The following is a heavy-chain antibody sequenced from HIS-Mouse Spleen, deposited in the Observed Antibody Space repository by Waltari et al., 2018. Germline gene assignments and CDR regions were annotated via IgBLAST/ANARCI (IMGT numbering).Heavy chain of an antibody. CDR3: AREGEISGRSYFDY. Sequence: QVQLVESGGGVVQPGRSLRLSCAASGFTFSSYGMHWVRQAPGKGLEGVAGRWYDGRNKYYADSVKGRFTISRDNSKNTLYLQMNSLRAEDTAVYYCAREGEISGRSYFDYWGQGTLVTVSS. D-gene: IGHD3-10*01. J-gene: IGHJ4*02. CDR2: RWYDGRNK. CDR1: GFTFSSYG. V-gene: IGHV3-33*01.